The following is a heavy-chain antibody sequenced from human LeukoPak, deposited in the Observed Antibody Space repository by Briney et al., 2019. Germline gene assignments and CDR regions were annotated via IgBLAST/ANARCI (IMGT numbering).Heavy chain of an antibody. V-gene: IGHV4-30-4*08. J-gene: IGHJ4*02. Sequence: SETLSLTCAVYGGSFSGYYWSWIRQPPGKGLEWIGYIYYSGSTYYNPSLKSRVTISVDTSKNQFSLKLSSVTAAGTAVYYCAREWGVEMAAIDYWGQGTLVTVSS. D-gene: IGHD1-26*01. CDR2: IYYSGST. CDR3: AREWGVEMAAIDY. CDR1: GGSFSGYY.